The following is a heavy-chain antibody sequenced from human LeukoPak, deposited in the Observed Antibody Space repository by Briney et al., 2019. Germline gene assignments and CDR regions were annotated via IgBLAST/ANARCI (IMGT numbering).Heavy chain of an antibody. D-gene: IGHD3-10*01. CDR2: ISWNSGSI. CDR1: GFTFDDYA. J-gene: IGHJ6*03. CDR3: ASGRRGSGSYPLYYYYYMDV. Sequence: GGSLRLSCAASGFTFDDYAMHWVRQAPGKGLEWVSGISWNSGSIGYADSVKGRFTISRDNAKNSLYLQMNSLRAEDTALYYCASGRRGSGSYPLYYYYYMDVWGKGTTVTISS. V-gene: IGHV3-9*01.